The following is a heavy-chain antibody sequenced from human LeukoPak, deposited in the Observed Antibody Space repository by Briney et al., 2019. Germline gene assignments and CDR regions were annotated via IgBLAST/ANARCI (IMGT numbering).Heavy chain of an antibody. CDR2: FSGSGGST. CDR3: AKDPGDTYYYGSGGDAFDI. Sequence: GGSLRPSCAASGFTFSSYAMSWVRQAPGKGLEWVSAFSGSGGSTYYADSVKGRFTISRDNSKNTLYLQMNSLRAEDTAVYYCAKDPGDTYYYGSGGDAFDIWGQGTMVTVSS. J-gene: IGHJ3*02. D-gene: IGHD3-10*01. V-gene: IGHV3-23*01. CDR1: GFTFSSYA.